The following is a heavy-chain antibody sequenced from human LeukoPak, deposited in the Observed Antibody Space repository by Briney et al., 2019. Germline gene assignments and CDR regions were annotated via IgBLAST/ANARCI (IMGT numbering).Heavy chain of an antibody. D-gene: IGHD3-16*01. V-gene: IGHV3-33*01. Sequence: GGSLRLSCAASGFTFSSYGMHWVRQAPGKALEWVAVILNDGSQEKYADSVKGRFTISRDNSKNTLFLQMNSLRAEDTAVYYCARDDALGDNALDIWGQGTMVTVSS. CDR3: ARDDALGDNALDI. CDR1: GFTFSSYG. CDR2: ILNDGSQE. J-gene: IGHJ3*02.